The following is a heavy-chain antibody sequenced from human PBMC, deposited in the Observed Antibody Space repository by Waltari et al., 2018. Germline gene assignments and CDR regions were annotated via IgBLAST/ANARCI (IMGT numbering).Heavy chain of an antibody. Sequence: QVQLQESGPGLVKPSETLSLTCAVSGYSISSGYYWGWIRQPPGKGLEWIGSIYHSGSTYYNPSLKSRVTISVDTSKNQFSLKLSSVTAADTAVYYCARQDDSSGYYFIYGYWGQGTLVTVSS. J-gene: IGHJ4*02. CDR3: ARQDDSSGYYFIYGY. D-gene: IGHD3-22*01. CDR1: GYSISSGYY. V-gene: IGHV4-38-2*01. CDR2: IYHSGST.